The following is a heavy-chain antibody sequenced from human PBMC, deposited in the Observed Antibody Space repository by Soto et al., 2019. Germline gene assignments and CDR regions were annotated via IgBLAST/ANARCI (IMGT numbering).Heavy chain of an antibody. CDR3: AKPYWSRASGYEVYWYFEL. D-gene: IGHD2-2*01. CDR1: GFTFSSYA. V-gene: IGHV3-23*01. J-gene: IGHJ2*01. Sequence: PGGSLRLSCAASGFTFSSYAMSWVRQAPGKGLEWVSAIRSSGAGTYHANSVKGRFTISRDNSKNTLHLQMDSLRAEDTAIYYCAKPYWSRASGYEVYWYFELWGCGTLVT. CDR2: IRSSGAGT.